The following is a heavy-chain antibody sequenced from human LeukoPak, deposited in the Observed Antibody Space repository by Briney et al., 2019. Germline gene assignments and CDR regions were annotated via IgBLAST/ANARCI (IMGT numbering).Heavy chain of an antibody. CDR1: GYTFTSYN. CDR3: ARDADSAFDI. D-gene: IGHD2-15*01. J-gene: IGHJ3*02. Sequence: ASVKVSCTASGYTFTSYNINWVRQATGQGLEWMGWMNPNSGNTGYAQKFQGRVTMTRNTAISTAYMELSSLRSEDTAVYYCARDADSAFDIWGQGTMVTVSS. CDR2: MNPNSGNT. V-gene: IGHV1-8*01.